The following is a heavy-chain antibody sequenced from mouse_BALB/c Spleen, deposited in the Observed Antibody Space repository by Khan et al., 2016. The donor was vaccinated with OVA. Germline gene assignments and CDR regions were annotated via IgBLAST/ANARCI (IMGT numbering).Heavy chain of an antibody. CDR1: GFSFSNYA. D-gene: IGHD2-1*01. CDR3: AGNYGIVY. CDR2: ISTGDTT. J-gene: IGHJ3*01. V-gene: IGHV5-6-5*01. Sequence: EVELVESGGDLVKPSRTLKVSCAVSGFSFSNYAMSWVRQTPEKRLEWVASISTGDTTYYPDSLKGRFTISRDNARNLLYLQMSSLKSDDTAMYYCAGNYGIVYWGQGTLVTVSA.